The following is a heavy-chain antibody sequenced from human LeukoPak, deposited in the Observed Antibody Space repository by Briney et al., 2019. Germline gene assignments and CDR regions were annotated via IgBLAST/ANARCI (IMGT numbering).Heavy chain of an antibody. CDR3: ARLDYGDYNGYMDV. V-gene: IGHV4-59*01. J-gene: IGHJ6*03. Sequence: SETLSLTCSVSDDSISTYYWSWIRQPPGTGPEWIGFISYSGSTNYNPSLKSRVTISIDTSKNQFSLKLSSVTAADTAVYYCARLDYGDYNGYMDVWGKGTTVTVSS. D-gene: IGHD4-17*01. CDR2: ISYSGST. CDR1: DDSISTYY.